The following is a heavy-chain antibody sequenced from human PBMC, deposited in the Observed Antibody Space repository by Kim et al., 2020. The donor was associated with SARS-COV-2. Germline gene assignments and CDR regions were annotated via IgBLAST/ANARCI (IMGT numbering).Heavy chain of an antibody. CDR1: GYTFMDYG. CDR2: ITTYNGNT. V-gene: IGHV1-18*04. Sequence: ASVKVSCKASGYTFMDYGISWVRRAPGQGLEWMGWITTYNGNTKYAQIFQGRVTMTTDTSTNTAYMDLRSLRSDDTAVYYCARGLSGGFDYWGQGTQVTVSS. CDR3: ARGLSGGFDY. D-gene: IGHD3-10*01. J-gene: IGHJ4*02.